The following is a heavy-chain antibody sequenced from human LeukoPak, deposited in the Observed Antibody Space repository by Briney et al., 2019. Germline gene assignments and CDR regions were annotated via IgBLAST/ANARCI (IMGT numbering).Heavy chain of an antibody. Sequence: SETLSLTCAVYGGSFSGYYWSWIRQPPGKGLEWIGEINHSGSTNYNPSLKSRVTISVGTSKNQFSLKLSSVTAADTAVYYCARGRGARPPYYYYYMDVWGKGTTVTVSS. D-gene: IGHD3-10*01. CDR1: GGSFSGYY. V-gene: IGHV4-34*01. CDR2: INHSGST. J-gene: IGHJ6*03. CDR3: ARGRGARPPYYYYYMDV.